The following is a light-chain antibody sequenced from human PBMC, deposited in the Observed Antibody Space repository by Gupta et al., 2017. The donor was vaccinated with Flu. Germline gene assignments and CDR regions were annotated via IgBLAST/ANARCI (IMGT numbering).Light chain of an antibody. CDR1: SSDTDGFYY. V-gene: IGLV2-14*01. Sequence: SALTQPASVSGSPGQSITIPCTGISSDTDGFYYVSWYQQYPGKGPKLMIYEVNKRPSGIASRFSVSGSGTTASLTISGLKEEDEAYYYYSSDTGSNTRVFGGGTRLTV. CDR2: EVN. CDR3: SSDTGSNTRV. J-gene: IGLJ3*02.